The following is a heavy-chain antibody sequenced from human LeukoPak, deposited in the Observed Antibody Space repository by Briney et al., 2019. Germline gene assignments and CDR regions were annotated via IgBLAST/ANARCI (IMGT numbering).Heavy chain of an antibody. D-gene: IGHD4-17*01. CDR2: ISGSGGST. V-gene: IGHV3-23*01. Sequence: GGSLRLSCAASGFTFSSYAVSWVRQAPGKGLEWVSAISGSGGSTYYADSVKGRFTISRDNSKNTLYLQMNSLRAEDTAVYYCARALTTVTTYNFDYWGQGTLVTVSS. J-gene: IGHJ4*02. CDR3: ARALTTVTTYNFDY. CDR1: GFTFSSYA.